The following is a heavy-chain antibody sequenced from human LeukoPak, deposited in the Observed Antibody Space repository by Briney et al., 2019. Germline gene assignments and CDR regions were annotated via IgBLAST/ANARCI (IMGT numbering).Heavy chain of an antibody. D-gene: IGHD4-23*01. CDR2: IYYSGST. J-gene: IGHJ2*01. Sequence: SETLSLTCTVSGGSFRSSSYYWGWISQPPGQGLEWIGSIYYSGSTYYNPSLKSRVTILVDTSKNQFSLKLSSATAADTAVYYCAREGGDYGGNSQFWYFDLWGRGTLVTVSS. CDR3: AREGGDYGGNSQFWYFDL. V-gene: IGHV4-39*07. CDR1: GGSFRSSSYY.